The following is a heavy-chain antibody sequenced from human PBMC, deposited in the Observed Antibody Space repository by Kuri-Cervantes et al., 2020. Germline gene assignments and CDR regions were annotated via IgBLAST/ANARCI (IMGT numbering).Heavy chain of an antibody. Sequence: ASVKVSCKASGYTFTSYYMHWVRQAPGQGLEWMGGIIPIFGTANYAQKLQGRVTMTTDTSTSTAYMELRSLRSDDAAVYYCAIPAGYSSSWDHFDYWGQGTLVTVSS. CDR2: IIPIFGTA. D-gene: IGHD6-13*01. J-gene: IGHJ4*02. CDR1: GYTFTSYY. V-gene: IGHV1-18*04. CDR3: AIPAGYSSSWDHFDY.